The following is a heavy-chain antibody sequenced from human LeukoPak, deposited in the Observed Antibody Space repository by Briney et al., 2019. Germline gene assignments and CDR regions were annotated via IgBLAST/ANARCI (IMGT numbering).Heavy chain of an antibody. V-gene: IGHV3-7*01. CDR1: GFTFSSYW. CDR2: IKQDGSEK. J-gene: IGHJ3*02. D-gene: IGHD3-22*01. Sequence: GGSLRLSCAASGFTFSSYWMSWVRQAPGKGLEWVANIKQDGSEKYYVDSVKGRFTISRDNSKNTLYLQMNSLRGEDTAVYYCARDLAYYDSSGSSHDAFDIWGQGTMVTVSS. CDR3: ARDLAYYDSSGSSHDAFDI.